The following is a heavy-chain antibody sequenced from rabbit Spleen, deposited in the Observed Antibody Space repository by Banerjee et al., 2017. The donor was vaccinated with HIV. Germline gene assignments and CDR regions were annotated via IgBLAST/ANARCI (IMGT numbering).Heavy chain of an antibody. CDR2: IYAAKGST. CDR3: TRAIVPWLGLTRLDL. J-gene: IGHJ3*01. D-gene: IGHD4-1*01. CDR1: GIDFTNYY. V-gene: IGHV1S43*01. Sequence: QEQLVESGGGLVQPGGSLTLSCKASGIDFTNYYISWVRQAPGKGLEWIGIIYAAKGSTDYASWVNGRFTISSDNAQSTVDLKMTGLTAADTATYFCTRAIVPWLGLTRLDLWGPGTLVT.